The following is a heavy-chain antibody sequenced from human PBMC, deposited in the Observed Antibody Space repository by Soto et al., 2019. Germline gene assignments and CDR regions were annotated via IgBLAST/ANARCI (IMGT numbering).Heavy chain of an antibody. CDR2: IKSKTDGGTT. Sequence: GGSLRLSCAASGFTFSNAWMNWVRQAPGKGLEWVGRIKSKTDGGTTDYAAPVKGRFTISRDDSKNTLYLQMNSLKTEDTAVYYCTTDQDYSNPYYYYGMDVWGQGTTVTVSS. CDR3: TTDQDYSNPYYYYGMDV. J-gene: IGHJ6*02. V-gene: IGHV3-15*07. D-gene: IGHD4-4*01. CDR1: GFTFSNAW.